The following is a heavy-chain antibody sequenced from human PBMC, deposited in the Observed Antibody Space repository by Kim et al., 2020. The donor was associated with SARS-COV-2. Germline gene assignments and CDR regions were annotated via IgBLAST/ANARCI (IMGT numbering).Heavy chain of an antibody. V-gene: IGHV1-69*01. D-gene: IGHD5-18*01. CDR3: ARVGDTAMDRTLVY. J-gene: IGHJ4*02. Sequence: AQKFQGRVTITADESTSTAYMELSSLRSEDTAVYYCARVGDTAMDRTLVYWGQGTLVTVSS.